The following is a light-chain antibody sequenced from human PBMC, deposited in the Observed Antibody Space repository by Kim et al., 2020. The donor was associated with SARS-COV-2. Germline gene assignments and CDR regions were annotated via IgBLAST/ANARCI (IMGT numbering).Light chain of an antibody. V-gene: IGLV3-19*01. CDR2: GKN. Sequence: SSELTQDPAVSVALGQTVRITCQGDSLRNYYASWYQQKPGQAPVVVINGKNNRLSGIPDRFSGSTSGNTASLTITGAQAEDEAVYYCNSRDSSTNHLVFG. CDR3: NSRDSSTNHLV. J-gene: IGLJ2*01. CDR1: SLRNYY.